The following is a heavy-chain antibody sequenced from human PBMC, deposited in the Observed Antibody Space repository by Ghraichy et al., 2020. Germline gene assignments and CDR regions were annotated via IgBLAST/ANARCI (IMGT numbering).Heavy chain of an antibody. D-gene: IGHD6-19*01. CDR1: GGSISSYY. CDR2: IYYSGST. J-gene: IGHJ4*02. V-gene: IGHV4-59*01. CDR3: ARVAVAGFEPFDY. Sequence: LSLTCTVSGGSISSYYWSWIRQPPGKGLEWIGYIYYSGSTNYNPSLKSRVTISVDTSKNQFSLKLSSVTAADTAVYYCARVAVAGFEPFDYWGQGTLVTVSS.